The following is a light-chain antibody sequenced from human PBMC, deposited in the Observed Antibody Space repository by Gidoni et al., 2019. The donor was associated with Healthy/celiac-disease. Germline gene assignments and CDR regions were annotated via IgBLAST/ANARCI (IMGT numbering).Light chain of an antibody. J-gene: IGKJ2*01. CDR2: KAS. Sequence: DIQMTQSPSTLSASVADRVTITCRASQSISSWLAWYQQKPGKAPKLLIYKASSLESGAPSRFSGSGSGTEFTLTISSLQPDDFATYYCQQYNSYSYTFGQGTKLEIK. CDR1: QSISSW. V-gene: IGKV1-5*03. CDR3: QQYNSYSYT.